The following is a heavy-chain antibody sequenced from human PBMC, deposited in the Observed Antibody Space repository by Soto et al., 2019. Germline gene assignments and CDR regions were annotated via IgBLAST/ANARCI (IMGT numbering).Heavy chain of an antibody. CDR2: ISTYNGDT. V-gene: IGHV1-18*01. CDR3: AREGLAPYYYYGMDV. Sequence: GASVTVSCKASGYTFTRSGISWVRQAPGQGLEWMGWISTYNGDTNYAQTFQGRVTMTTDTSTSTVHMEVRSLRSDDTAVYDSAREGLAPYYYYGMDVWGQGTPVTVS. CDR1: GYTFTRSG. J-gene: IGHJ6*02.